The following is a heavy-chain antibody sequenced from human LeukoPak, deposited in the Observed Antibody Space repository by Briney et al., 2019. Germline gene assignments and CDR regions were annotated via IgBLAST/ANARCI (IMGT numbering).Heavy chain of an antibody. CDR3: ARENDSSGYYHFDY. J-gene: IGHJ4*02. Sequence: PGRSLRLSCAASGFTFSSYGMHWVRQAPGKGLEWVAVIWYDGSNKYYADSVKGRFTISRDNSKNTLYLQMNSLRAEDTAVYYCARENDSSGYYHFDYWGQGTLVTVSS. V-gene: IGHV3-33*01. CDR1: GFTFSSYG. D-gene: IGHD3-22*01. CDR2: IWYDGSNK.